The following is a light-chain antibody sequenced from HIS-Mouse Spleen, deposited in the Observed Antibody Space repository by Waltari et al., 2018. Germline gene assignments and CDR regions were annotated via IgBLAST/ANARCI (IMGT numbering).Light chain of an antibody. CDR1: QDIINH. J-gene: IGKJ3*01. CDR2: DAS. Sequence: DIQMTQSPSLLSAAVGDRVAIPCQASQDIINHLNWYQHKPGKAPKLLTYDASNWETGVPSRFCGSGSGTDFTFTIRRLQPEVIATYYCQQYDNLPFPFGPGTKVDIK. V-gene: IGKV1-33*01. CDR3: QQYDNLPFP.